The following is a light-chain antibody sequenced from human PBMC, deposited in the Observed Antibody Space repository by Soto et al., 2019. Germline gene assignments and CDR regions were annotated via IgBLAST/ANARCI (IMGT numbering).Light chain of an antibody. CDR3: QQSYTTPRT. Sequence: DIQMTQSPSSLSASVGDRVSVTCRASQSISTFLNWYQQRPGEAPKLLIYAASSLQSGVPSRFSGSGSGADLTLTIGSLQPEDFATYYCQQSYTTPRTFGQGTKV. CDR2: AAS. J-gene: IGKJ1*01. CDR1: QSISTF. V-gene: IGKV1-39*01.